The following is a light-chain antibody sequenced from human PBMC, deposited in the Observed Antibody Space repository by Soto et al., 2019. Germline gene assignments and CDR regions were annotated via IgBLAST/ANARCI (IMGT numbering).Light chain of an antibody. J-gene: IGKJ5*01. Sequence: EIVLTQSPATLSLSPGERATLSCRASQSVGNSLAWYQQKPGQAPSLLIYDASNRATGIPARFSGSGSGTDFTLTISSLEPEDSAVYYCQQRSTWPRITFGQGTRLEIK. CDR1: QSVGNS. V-gene: IGKV3-11*01. CDR3: QQRSTWPRIT. CDR2: DAS.